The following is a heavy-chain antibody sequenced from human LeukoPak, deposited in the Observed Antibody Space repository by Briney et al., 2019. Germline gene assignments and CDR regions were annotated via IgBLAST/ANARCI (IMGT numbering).Heavy chain of an antibody. J-gene: IGHJ4*02. D-gene: IGHD3-22*01. CDR1: GFTFSSYA. V-gene: IGHV3-23*01. Sequence: PGGSLRLSCAASGFTFSSYAMSWVRQAPGKGLEWVSAISGSGGSTYYADSVKGRFTISRDNSKNTLYLQMSSLRAEDTAVYYCAKGATYYYDSSGYGWGQGTLVTVSS. CDR3: AKGATYYYDSSGYG. CDR2: ISGSGGST.